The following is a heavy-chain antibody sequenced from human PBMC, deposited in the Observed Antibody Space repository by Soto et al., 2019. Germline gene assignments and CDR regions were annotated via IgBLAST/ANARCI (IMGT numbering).Heavy chain of an antibody. CDR1: GYTFTSYG. V-gene: IGHV1-18*04. J-gene: IGHJ4*02. CDR2: ISAYNGNT. CDR3: ARAPPAYYYGSGSSRAFDY. D-gene: IGHD3-10*01. Sequence: QVQLVQSGAEVKKPGASVKVSCKASGYTFTSYGISWVRQAPGQGLEWMGWISAYNGNTNYAQKLQGRVTMTTDTSTSTAYMELRSLRADDTAVYYCARAPPAYYYGSGSSRAFDYWGQGTLVTVSS.